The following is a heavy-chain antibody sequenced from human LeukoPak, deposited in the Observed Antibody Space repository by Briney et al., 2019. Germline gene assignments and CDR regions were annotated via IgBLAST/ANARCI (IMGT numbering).Heavy chain of an antibody. D-gene: IGHD6-13*01. CDR3: AKEGGSSSWYYFDY. CDR2: ISWNSGSI. J-gene: IGHJ4*02. CDR1: GFTFDDYA. Sequence: GGSLRLSCAASGFTFDDYAMHWVRQAPGKGLEWVSGISWNSGSIGYADSVKGRFTISRDNAKNSLYLQMNSLRAEDTALYYCAKEGGSSSWYYFDYWGQGTLVTVSS. V-gene: IGHV3-9*01.